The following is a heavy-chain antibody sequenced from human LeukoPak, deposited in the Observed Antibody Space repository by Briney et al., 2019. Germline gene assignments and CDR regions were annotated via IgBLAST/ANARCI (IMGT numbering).Heavy chain of an antibody. CDR2: ISYDGSNK. Sequence: VGSLRLSCAASGFTFSSHGMHWVRQVPGKGLEWVAVISYDGSNKYYADSVKGRFTISRDNSKNTLYLQMNSLRAEDTAVYYCAKDKWELLPSWFDPWGQGTLVTVSS. CDR1: GFTFSSHG. D-gene: IGHD1-26*01. CDR3: AKDKWELLPSWFDP. J-gene: IGHJ5*02. V-gene: IGHV3-30*18.